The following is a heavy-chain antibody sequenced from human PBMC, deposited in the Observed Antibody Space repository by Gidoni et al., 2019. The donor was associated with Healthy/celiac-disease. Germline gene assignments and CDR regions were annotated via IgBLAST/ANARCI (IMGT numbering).Heavy chain of an antibody. Sequence: EVQLLASGGGLVQPGGSLRLSCAASGFTFSSYAMSWVRQAPGKGLELVSSISGSGVSTYYADSVKGWFTISRDNSKNTLYLQMNSLRAEDTAVYYCAGGRYYDSSGYYSDYWGQGTLVTVSS. D-gene: IGHD3-22*01. V-gene: IGHV3-23*01. CDR3: AGGRYYDSSGYYSDY. CDR2: ISGSGVST. CDR1: GFTFSSYA. J-gene: IGHJ4*02.